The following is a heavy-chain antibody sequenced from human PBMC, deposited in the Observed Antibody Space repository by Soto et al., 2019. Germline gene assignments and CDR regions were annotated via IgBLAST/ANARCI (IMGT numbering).Heavy chain of an antibody. J-gene: IGHJ5*02. CDR3: ARDPITGTTNNWFDP. CDR1: GYTFTSYY. D-gene: IGHD1-7*01. CDR2: INPSGGST. Sequence: ASVKVSCTASGYTFTSYYMHWVRQAPGQGLEWMGIINPSGGSTSYAQKFQGRVTMTRDTSTSTVYMELSSLRSEDTAVYYCARDPITGTTNNWFDPWGQGTLVTVS. V-gene: IGHV1-46*03.